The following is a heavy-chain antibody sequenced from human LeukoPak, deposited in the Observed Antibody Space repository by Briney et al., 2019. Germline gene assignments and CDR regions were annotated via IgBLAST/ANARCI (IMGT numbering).Heavy chain of an antibody. D-gene: IGHD1-26*01. CDR2: IYYSGST. CDR1: GGSISSGNW. V-gene: IGHV4-4*02. CDR3: ARGVNSGYFDY. Sequence: SETLSLTCAVSGGSISSGNWWSWVRQPPGKGLEWIGSIYYSGSTYYIPSLKSRVTISVDTSKNQFSLKLTSVTAADTAVYYCARGVNSGYFDYCGQGTLVTVSS. J-gene: IGHJ4*02.